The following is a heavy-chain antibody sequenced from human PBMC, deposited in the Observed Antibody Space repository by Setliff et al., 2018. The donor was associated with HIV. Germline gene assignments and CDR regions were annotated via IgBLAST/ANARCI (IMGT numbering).Heavy chain of an antibody. D-gene: IGHD3-3*01. J-gene: IGHJ4*02. CDR1: GFNFSSHT. CDR2: ISSTGTYI. CDR3: TRFSEWSEDY. V-gene: IGHV3-21*04. Sequence: PGGSLRLSCAASGFNFSSHTMNWIRQAPGKGLEWVSSISSTGTYIYYADSVKGRFTISRDNAKNSLYLQMNSLKTDDTAVYYCTRFSEWSEDYWGQGTLVTVSS.